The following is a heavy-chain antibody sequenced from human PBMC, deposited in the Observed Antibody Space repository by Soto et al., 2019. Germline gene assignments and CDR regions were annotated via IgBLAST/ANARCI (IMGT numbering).Heavy chain of an antibody. CDR3: AQALVFTGGDGFDI. D-gene: IGHD1-1*01. CDR1: GGSITTGGRY. CDR2: IYYSGNT. J-gene: IGHJ3*02. Sequence: QVRLQEWGPGLVKPSQTLSLKCSVSGGSITTGGRYWSWIRQLPGKGLEWIGDIYYSGNTYYNAPLKGLVTISVEAAKNQFSLKLISVTAADTAVYYCAQALVFTGGDGFDIWGQGRLVTVSS. V-gene: IGHV4-31*01.